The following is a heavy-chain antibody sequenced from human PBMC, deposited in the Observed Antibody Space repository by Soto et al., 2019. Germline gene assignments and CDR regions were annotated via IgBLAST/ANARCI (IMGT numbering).Heavy chain of an antibody. J-gene: IGHJ4*02. V-gene: IGHV3-23*01. Sequence: PGGSLRLSCAASGFTFNIYAMTWVRQAPGKGLEWVSTTGATGRTTYYADSVKGRFTVSRDNSKNTLDLQMSNLRAEDTAVYYCARDYDSSGLDYWGQGTLVTVSS. CDR2: TGATGRTT. CDR3: ARDYDSSGLDY. CDR1: GFTFNIYA. D-gene: IGHD3-22*01.